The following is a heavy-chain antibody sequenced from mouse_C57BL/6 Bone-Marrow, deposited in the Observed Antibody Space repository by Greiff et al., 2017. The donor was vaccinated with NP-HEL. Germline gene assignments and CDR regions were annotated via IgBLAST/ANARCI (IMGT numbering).Heavy chain of an antibody. Sequence: QVQLQQSGAELARPGASVKMSCKASGYTFTSYTMHWVKQRPGQGLEWIGYTNPSSGYTKYNQKFKDKATLTADKSSSTAYMQLSSLTSEDSAVYYCASPYYYGSSYKYFDVWGTGTTVTVSS. CDR1: GYTFTSYT. CDR2: TNPSSGYT. J-gene: IGHJ1*03. D-gene: IGHD1-1*01. V-gene: IGHV1-4*01. CDR3: ASPYYYGSSYKYFDV.